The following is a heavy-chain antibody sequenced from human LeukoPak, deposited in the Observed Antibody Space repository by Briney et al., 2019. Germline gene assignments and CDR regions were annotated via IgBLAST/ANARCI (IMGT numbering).Heavy chain of an antibody. D-gene: IGHD5-12*01. V-gene: IGHV3-9*01. J-gene: IGHJ4*02. Sequence: GGSLRLSCAASGFTFDDYAMHWVRQAPGKGLEWVSGISWNSGSIGYADSVKGRFTISRDNAKNSLYLQMNSLRAEDTALYYCAKGGYDYEYYFDYWGQGTLVTVSS. CDR1: GFTFDDYA. CDR2: ISWNSGSI. CDR3: AKGGYDYEYYFDY.